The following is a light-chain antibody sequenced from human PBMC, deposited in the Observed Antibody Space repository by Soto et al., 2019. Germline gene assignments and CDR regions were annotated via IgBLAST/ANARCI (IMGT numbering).Light chain of an antibody. CDR2: GNS. V-gene: IGLV1-40*01. J-gene: IGLJ1*01. CDR1: SSNIGAGYD. CDR3: QSYASSPSANFV. Sequence: QSVLTQPPSVSGAPGQRVTISCTGSSSNIGAGYDVHWYQQLPGTAPKLLIYGNSNRPSGVSDRFSGSKSGTSASLAITGLRAEDEADYYCQSYASSPSANFVFGTGTKLTGL.